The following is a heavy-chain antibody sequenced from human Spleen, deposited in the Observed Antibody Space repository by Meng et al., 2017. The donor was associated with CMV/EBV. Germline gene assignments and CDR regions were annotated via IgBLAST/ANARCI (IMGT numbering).Heavy chain of an antibody. CDR3: ARGVVVGNWFDP. Sequence: SVKVSCKASGGTFISYAVNWVRQAPGQGLEWMGGIIPIFGTANYAQKFQGRVTITTDESTSTAYMELSSLRSEDTAVYYCARGVVVGNWFDPWGQGTLVTVSS. CDR2: IIPIFGTA. V-gene: IGHV1-69*05. J-gene: IGHJ5*02. CDR1: GGTFISYA. D-gene: IGHD3-22*01.